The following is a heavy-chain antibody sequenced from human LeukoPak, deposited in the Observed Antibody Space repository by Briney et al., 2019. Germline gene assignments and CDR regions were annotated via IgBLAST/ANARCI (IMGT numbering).Heavy chain of an antibody. CDR1: GFTFSSYW. CDR2: IKQDGSEK. CDR3: ARKSSSSWYALPTGGMDV. V-gene: IGHV3-7*05. D-gene: IGHD6-13*01. Sequence: GGSLRLSCAASGFTFSSYWMSWVRQAPGKGLEWVANIKQDGSEKYYVDSVKGRFTISRDNAKNSLYLQMNSLRAEGTAVYYCARKSSSSWYALPTGGMDVWGQGTTVTVSS. J-gene: IGHJ6*02.